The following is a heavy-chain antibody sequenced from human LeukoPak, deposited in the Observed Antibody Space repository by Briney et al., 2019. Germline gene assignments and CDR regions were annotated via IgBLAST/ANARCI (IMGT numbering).Heavy chain of an antibody. CDR2: ISSSSSTI. J-gene: IGHJ4*02. CDR1: GLTFSSYS. D-gene: IGHD4-17*01. CDR3: ARGVKDDLGDYWVY. Sequence: PGGSLRLSCAASGLTFSSYSMNWVRQAPGKGLEWVSYISSSSSTIYYADSVKGRFTISRDNAKNSLYLQMNSLRAEDTAVYYCARGVKDDLGDYWVYWGQGTLVTVSS. V-gene: IGHV3-48*01.